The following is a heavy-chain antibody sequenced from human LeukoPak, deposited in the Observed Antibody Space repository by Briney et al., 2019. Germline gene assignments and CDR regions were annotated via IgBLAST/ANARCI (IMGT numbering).Heavy chain of an antibody. J-gene: IGHJ5*02. Sequence: PGGSLSLFCAACGFIFSRYSMKWVRQAPGKGLEWVTSISSSSSYIYYADSVKGRFTSSRDNAKNSLYLQMNSLRAEDTAVYYCARDPRMYNWFDPWGQGTLVTVSS. CDR2: ISSSSSYI. V-gene: IGHV3-21*01. CDR1: GFIFSRYS. CDR3: ARDPRMYNWFDP.